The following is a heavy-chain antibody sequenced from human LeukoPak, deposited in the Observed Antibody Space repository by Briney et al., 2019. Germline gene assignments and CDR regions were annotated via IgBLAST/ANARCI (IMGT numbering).Heavy chain of an antibody. CDR2: IYFSGST. J-gene: IGHJ3*02. CDR1: GGSISSSSYY. Sequence: SETLSLTCTVSGGSISSSSYYWGWIRQPPGKGLEWIGSIYFSGSTYYNPPLKSRAPISVDTSKNQFSLKLSSVTAADTAVYYCARQPDCTNGVCHPGAFDIWGQGTMVTVSS. CDR3: ARQPDCTNGVCHPGAFDI. D-gene: IGHD2-8*01. V-gene: IGHV4-39*01.